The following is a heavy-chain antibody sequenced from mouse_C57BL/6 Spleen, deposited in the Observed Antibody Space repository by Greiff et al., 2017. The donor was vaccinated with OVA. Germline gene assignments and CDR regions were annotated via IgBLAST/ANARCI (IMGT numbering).Heavy chain of an antibody. CDR2: IRLKSDNYAT. D-gene: IGHD2-3*01. Sequence: EVMLVESGGGLVQPGGSMKLSCVASGFTFSNYWMNWVRQSPEKGLEWVAQIRLKSDNYATHYAESVKGRFTISRDDSKSSVYLQMNNLRAEDTGIYYCTDDGTPYWYFDVWGTGTTVTVSS. CDR3: TDDGTPYWYFDV. V-gene: IGHV6-3*01. CDR1: GFTFSNYW. J-gene: IGHJ1*03.